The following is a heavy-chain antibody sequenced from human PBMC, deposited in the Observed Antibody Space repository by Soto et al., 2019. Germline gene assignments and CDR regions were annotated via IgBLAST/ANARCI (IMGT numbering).Heavy chain of an antibody. V-gene: IGHV1-46*01. CDR2: INPSGGST. J-gene: IGHJ1*01. D-gene: IGHD2-8*01. CDR3: ARDHGVLSSGLIFSAEYFQH. Sequence: QVQLVQSGAEVKKPGASVKVSCKASGYTFTSYYMHWVRQAPGQGLEWMGIINPSGGSTSYAQNYQGRVTMTRDTSTSTVYMELSSLRSEDTAVYYCARDHGVLSSGLIFSAEYFQHWGQGTLVTVSS. CDR1: GYTFTSYY.